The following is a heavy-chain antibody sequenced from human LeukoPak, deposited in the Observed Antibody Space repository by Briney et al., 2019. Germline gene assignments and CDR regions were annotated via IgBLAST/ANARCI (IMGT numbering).Heavy chain of an antibody. CDR1: GLPFSGYA. J-gene: IGHJ4*02. Sequence: GSLRLSCAASGLPFSGYARSGGRLAPGKGRGGVSGISGSGGSTYYAESVQGRFTISTDNSKNTLYLQMNSLRAEDTAVYYCAKDRGYSYGPPFGYWGQGTLVTVSS. CDR2: ISGSGGST. CDR3: AKDRGYSYGPPFGY. D-gene: IGHD5-18*01. V-gene: IGHV3-23*01.